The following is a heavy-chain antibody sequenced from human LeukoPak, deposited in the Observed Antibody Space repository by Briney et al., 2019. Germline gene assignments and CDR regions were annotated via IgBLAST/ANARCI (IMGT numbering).Heavy chain of an antibody. Sequence: GGSLRLSCAASGFTFSSYGMSWVRQAPGKGLEWVSAISGSGGSTYYADSVKGRFTISRDNAKNSLYLQMNSLRAEDTALYYCARELSHYYGSGSPQVYFDYWGQGTLVTVSS. CDR2: ISGSGGST. CDR1: GFTFSSYG. V-gene: IGHV3-23*01. D-gene: IGHD3-10*01. J-gene: IGHJ4*02. CDR3: ARELSHYYGSGSPQVYFDY.